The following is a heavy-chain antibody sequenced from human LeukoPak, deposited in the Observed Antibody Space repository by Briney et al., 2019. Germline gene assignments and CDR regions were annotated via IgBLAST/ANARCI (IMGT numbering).Heavy chain of an antibody. Sequence: PGGSLRLSCAASGFTFSSYSMNWVRQVPGKGLEWVSSISSSSSYIYYADSVKGRFTISRDNAKNSLYLQMNSLRAEDTAVYYCARIDPYYDSSGSLDYWGQGTLVTVSS. CDR2: ISSSSSYI. D-gene: IGHD3-22*01. V-gene: IGHV3-21*01. J-gene: IGHJ4*02. CDR1: GFTFSSYS. CDR3: ARIDPYYDSSGSLDY.